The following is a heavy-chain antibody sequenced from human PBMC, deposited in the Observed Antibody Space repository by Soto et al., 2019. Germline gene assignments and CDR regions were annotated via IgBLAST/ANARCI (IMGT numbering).Heavy chain of an antibody. CDR1: GFTFSSYG. J-gene: IGHJ6*02. V-gene: IGHV3-30*02. D-gene: IGHD2-8*01. CDR2: MSYDGSHE. Sequence: QTGGSLRLSCVTSGFTFSSYGMHWGRQAPGKGLEWVAVMSYDGSHEYYADSVKGRFTISRDNSKTILYLQMNSLRFEDTAVYYCAKGSVLRVVEAPLAILGGVDVWGQGAMVTVSS. CDR3: AKGSVLRVVEAPLAILGGVDV.